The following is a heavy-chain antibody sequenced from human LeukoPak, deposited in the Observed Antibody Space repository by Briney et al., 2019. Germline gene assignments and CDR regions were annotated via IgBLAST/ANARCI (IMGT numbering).Heavy chain of an antibody. CDR2: IKPEGSDK. D-gene: IGHD3-9*01. V-gene: IGHV3-7*05. CDR3: TGSGF. Sequence: GGSLRLSCAASGFTFSGSWMTWVRQAPGKGLEWVANIKPEGSDKNYVDSVRGRFTISRDNAKNLLYLQMNSLRAEDTAVYYCTGSGFWGQGTLVTVSS. CDR1: GFTFSGSW. J-gene: IGHJ4*02.